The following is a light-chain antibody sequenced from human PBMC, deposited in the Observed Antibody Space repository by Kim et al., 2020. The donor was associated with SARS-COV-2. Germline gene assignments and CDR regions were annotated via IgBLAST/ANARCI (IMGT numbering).Light chain of an antibody. CDR3: QQNYGIPT. V-gene: IGKV1-39*01. J-gene: IGKJ4*02. CDR2: GAS. CDR1: QTVGSH. Sequence: DIQMTQSPLSLSASVGDTVTITCRASQTVGSHLNWFQHKPGKVPKLLIFGASNLQRGAPSRFSASGSGTEFTLTISSLQPEDFVTYCCQQNYGIPTCGAGTKVDIK.